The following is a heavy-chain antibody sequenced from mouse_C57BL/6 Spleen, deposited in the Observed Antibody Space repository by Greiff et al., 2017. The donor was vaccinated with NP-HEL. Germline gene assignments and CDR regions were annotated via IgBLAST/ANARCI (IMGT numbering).Heavy chain of an antibody. CDR1: GYTFTSYW. D-gene: IGHD3-1*01. CDR2: IDPSDSYT. J-gene: IGHJ2*01. CDR3: ARGANNDY. Sequence: QVQLQQPVAELVMPGASVKLSCKASGYTFTSYWMHWVKQRPGQGLEWIGEIDPSDSYTNYNQKFKGKSTLTVDKSSSTAYMQLSSLTSEDSAVYYCARGANNDYWGQGTTLTVSS. V-gene: IGHV1-69*01.